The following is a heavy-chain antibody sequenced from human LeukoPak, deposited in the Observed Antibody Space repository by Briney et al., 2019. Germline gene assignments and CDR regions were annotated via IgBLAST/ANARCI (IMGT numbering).Heavy chain of an antibody. CDR1: GFTFSSYS. CDR2: ISSSSSYI. V-gene: IGHV3-21*01. CDR3: AREGRLGELSLPPFDY. D-gene: IGHD3-16*02. J-gene: IGHJ4*02. Sequence: GGSLRLSCAASGFTFSSYSMNWVRQAPGKGLEWVSSISSSSSYIYYADSVKGRFTISRDNAKNSLYLQMNSLRAEDTAVYYCAREGRLGELSLPPFDYWGQGTLVTVSS.